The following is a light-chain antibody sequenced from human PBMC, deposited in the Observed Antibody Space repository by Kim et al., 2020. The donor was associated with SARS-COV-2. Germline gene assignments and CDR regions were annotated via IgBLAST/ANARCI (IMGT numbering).Light chain of an antibody. CDR3: QQYGRSPYT. V-gene: IGKV3-20*01. CDR2: AAS. J-gene: IGKJ2*01. CDR1: QSLRGSS. Sequence: LSPAARATLSCRASQSLRGSSLAWYQQIPGQAPRLLISAASSRATGIPDRCSGSGSGTDFTLTISRLEPEDFAVYYCQQYGRSPYTFGQGTKLEI.